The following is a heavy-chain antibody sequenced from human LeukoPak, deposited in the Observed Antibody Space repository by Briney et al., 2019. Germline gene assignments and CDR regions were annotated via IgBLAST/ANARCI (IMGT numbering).Heavy chain of an antibody. CDR1: GFTFSSYG. V-gene: IGHV3-33*01. CDR3: ARELTPVVNSYFDS. J-gene: IGHJ4*02. CDR2: IWYDGSDK. Sequence: GGSLRLSCEASGFTFSSYGMHWVRQAPGKGLEWVAVIWYDGSDKYYADSVKGRFSISRDNSKNTLYLQMNSLRAEDTAVYYCARELTPVVNSYFDSWGQGTLVTVSS. D-gene: IGHD3-22*01.